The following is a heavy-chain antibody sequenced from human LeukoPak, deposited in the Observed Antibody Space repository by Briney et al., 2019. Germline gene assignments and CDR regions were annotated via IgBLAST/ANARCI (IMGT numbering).Heavy chain of an antibody. V-gene: IGHV1-2*02. CDR2: INPNSGGT. J-gene: IGHJ4*02. Sequence: ASVSVSCKASGYTFTGYYMHWVRQAPVQGLEWMGWINPNSGGTNYAQKFQGRVTMTRDTSISTAYMELSRLRSDDTAVYYCARDLEASSSSLGGDYWGQGTLVTVSS. D-gene: IGHD6-6*01. CDR3: ARDLEASSSSLGGDY. CDR1: GYTFTGYY.